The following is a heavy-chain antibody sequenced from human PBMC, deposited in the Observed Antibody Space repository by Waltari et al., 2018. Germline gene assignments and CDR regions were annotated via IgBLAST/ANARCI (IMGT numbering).Heavy chain of an antibody. D-gene: IGHD1-26*01. CDR2: IIPIFGTA. V-gene: IGHV1-69*12. Sequence: QVQLVQSGAEVKKPGSSVKVSCKASGGTFSSYAISWVRQAPGQGLEWMGVIIPIFGTANYSQTVQGRVTITADESTSTAYMELSSLRSEDTAVYYCASFLIVGSTMLNFHHWGQGTLVTVSS. J-gene: IGHJ1*01. CDR1: GGTFSSYA. CDR3: ASFLIVGSTMLNFHH.